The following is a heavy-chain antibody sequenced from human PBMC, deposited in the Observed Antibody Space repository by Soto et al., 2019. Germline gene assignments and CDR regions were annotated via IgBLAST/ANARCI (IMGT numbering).Heavy chain of an antibody. CDR3: ARFGAKTYYDFWSGYPSTQNYSYGMDV. Sequence: ASVKVSCKASGYTFTSYGISWVRQAPGQGLEWMGWISAYNGNTNYAQKLQGRVTMTTDTSTSTAYLELRSLRSDDTAVYYCARFGAKTYYDFWSGYPSTQNYSYGMDVWGQGTTVTVSS. CDR2: ISAYNGNT. V-gene: IGHV1-18*04. J-gene: IGHJ6*02. CDR1: GYTFTSYG. D-gene: IGHD3-3*01.